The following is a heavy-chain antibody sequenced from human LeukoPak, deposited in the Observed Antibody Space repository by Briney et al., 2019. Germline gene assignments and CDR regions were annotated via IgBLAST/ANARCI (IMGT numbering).Heavy chain of an antibody. V-gene: IGHV1-18*01. Sequence: ASVKVSCKASGYTFTSYGISWVRQAPGQGLEWMGWISAYNGKTNYAQKFQGGVTMTRDTSISTAYMELSRLRSDDTAVYYCARGYSSSWLDPWGQGTLVAVSS. CDR1: GYTFTSYG. CDR3: ARGYSSSWLDP. CDR2: ISAYNGKT. D-gene: IGHD6-19*01. J-gene: IGHJ5*02.